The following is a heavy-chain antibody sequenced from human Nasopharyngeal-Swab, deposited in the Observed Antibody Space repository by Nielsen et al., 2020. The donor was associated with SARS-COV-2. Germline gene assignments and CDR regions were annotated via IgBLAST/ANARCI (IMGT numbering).Heavy chain of an antibody. D-gene: IGHD6-19*01. CDR3: ANLLSGWYEGNAFDI. J-gene: IGHJ3*02. Sequence: SCAASGFTFDDYAMHWVRQAPGKGLEWVSGISWNSGSIGYADSVKGRFTISRDNAKNSLYLQMNSLRAEDTALYYCANLLSGWYEGNAFDIWGQGTMVTVSS. CDR2: ISWNSGSI. V-gene: IGHV3-9*01. CDR1: GFTFDDYA.